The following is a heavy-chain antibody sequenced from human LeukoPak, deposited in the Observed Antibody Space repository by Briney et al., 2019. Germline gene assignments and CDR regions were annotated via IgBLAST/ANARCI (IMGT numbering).Heavy chain of an antibody. V-gene: IGHV6-1*01. Sequence: SQTLSLTCAISGDSVSSNSAAWNWIRQSPSRGLEWLGRTYYRSKWYNDYAVSVKSRTTINPDTSKNQFSLQLNSVTPEDTAVYYCARGRVDYGSGSYYQDYYYYGMDVWGQGTTVTVSS. CDR1: GDSVSSNSAA. J-gene: IGHJ6*02. CDR3: ARGRVDYGSGSYYQDYYYYGMDV. CDR2: TYYRSKWYN. D-gene: IGHD3-10*01.